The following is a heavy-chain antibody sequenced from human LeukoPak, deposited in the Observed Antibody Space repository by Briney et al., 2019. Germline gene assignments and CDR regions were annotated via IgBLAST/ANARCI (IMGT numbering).Heavy chain of an antibody. V-gene: IGHV3-21*01. CDR2: ISSSSSYI. Sequence: GSLRLSCAASGFTFSSYSMNWVRQAPGKGLEWVSSISSSSSYIYYADSVKGRFTISRDNAKNSLYLQMNSLRAEDTAVYYCARDRGDYGDYDWFDPWGQGTLVTVSS. CDR1: GFTFSSYS. D-gene: IGHD4-17*01. J-gene: IGHJ5*02. CDR3: ARDRGDYGDYDWFDP.